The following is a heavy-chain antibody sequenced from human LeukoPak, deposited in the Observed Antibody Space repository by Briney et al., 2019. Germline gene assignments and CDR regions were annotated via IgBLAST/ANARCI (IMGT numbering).Heavy chain of an antibody. CDR3: ARGYRSLYDY. CDR2: IIPIFGTA. V-gene: IGHV1-69*13. J-gene: IGHJ4*02. D-gene: IGHD5-18*01. CDR1: GGTFSSYA. Sequence: SVKVSRKASGGTFSSYAISWVRQAPGQGLEWMGGIIPIFGTANYAQKFQGRVTSTADESTSTAYMELSSLRSEDTAVYYCARGYRSLYDYWGQGTLVTVSS.